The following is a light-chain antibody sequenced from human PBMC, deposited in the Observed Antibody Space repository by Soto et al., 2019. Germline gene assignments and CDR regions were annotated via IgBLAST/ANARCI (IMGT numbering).Light chain of an antibody. CDR3: QQYNSWLWT. V-gene: IGKV3-20*01. CDR2: GAS. CDR1: QSVSNNY. Sequence: IVLTQSPGTLSLSPGERATLSCRASQSVSNNYLAWYQQKPGQAPRLLIYGASNRATGIPDRFSGSGSGTDFTLTISRLEPEDFAVFFCQQYNSWLWTFGQGTKVDIK. J-gene: IGKJ1*01.